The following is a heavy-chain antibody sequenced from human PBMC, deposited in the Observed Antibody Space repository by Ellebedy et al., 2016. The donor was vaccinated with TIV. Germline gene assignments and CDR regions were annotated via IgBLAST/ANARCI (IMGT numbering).Heavy chain of an antibody. CDR3: ARDPTAAPGLSFDC. V-gene: IGHV1-69*13. CDR1: GGTFSNSG. J-gene: IGHJ4*02. CDR2: IMPIFGTT. D-gene: IGHD6-13*01. Sequence: ASVKVSCKASGGTFSNSGFSWVRQAPGQGLEWMGGIMPIFGTTKYAQKLQGRVTITADESTTTAYMELSSLRSDDTAVYYCARDPTAAPGLSFDCWGQGTLVTVSS.